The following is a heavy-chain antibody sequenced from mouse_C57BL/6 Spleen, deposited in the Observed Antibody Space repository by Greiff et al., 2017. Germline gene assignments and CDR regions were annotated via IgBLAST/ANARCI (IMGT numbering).Heavy chain of an antibody. V-gene: IGHV5-17*01. D-gene: IGHD4-1*01. J-gene: IGHJ4*01. CDR2: ISSGSSTI. CDR1: GFTFSDYG. CDR3: ARPLNWGGYAMDY. Sequence: EVQRVESGGGLVKPGGSLKLSCAASGFTFSDYGMHWVRQAPEQGLEWVAYISSGSSTISYADTVKGRFTISRDNAKNTLFLQMTSLRSEDTAMYYCARPLNWGGYAMDYWGQGTSVTVSS.